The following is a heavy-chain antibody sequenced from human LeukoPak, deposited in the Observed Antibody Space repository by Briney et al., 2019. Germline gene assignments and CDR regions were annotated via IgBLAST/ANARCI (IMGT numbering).Heavy chain of an antibody. CDR2: INHSGST. D-gene: IGHD5-18*01. CDR3: ARGRGYSYGYYYYYGMDV. Sequence: SETLSLTCAVYGGSFSGYYWSWIRQPPGKGLEWIGEINHSGSTNYNPSLKSRVTISVDTSKNQFSLKLSSVTAADTAVYYCARGRGYSYGYYYYYGMDVWGQGTTVTVSS. CDR1: GGSFSGYY. J-gene: IGHJ6*02. V-gene: IGHV4-34*01.